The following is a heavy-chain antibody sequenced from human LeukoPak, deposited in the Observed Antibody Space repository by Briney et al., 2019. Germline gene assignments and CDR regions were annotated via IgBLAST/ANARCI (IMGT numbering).Heavy chain of an antibody. CDR1: GGSISSYY. J-gene: IGHJ6*03. CDR2: IYYSGST. CDR3: ASGLGWYYYYYMDV. D-gene: IGHD6-19*01. V-gene: IGHV4-59*12. Sequence: PSETLSLTCTVSGGSISSYYWSWIRQPPGKGLEWIGYIYYSGSTNYNPSLKSRVTISVDTSKNQFSLKLSSVTAADTAVYYCASGLGWYYYYYMDVWGKGTTVTISS.